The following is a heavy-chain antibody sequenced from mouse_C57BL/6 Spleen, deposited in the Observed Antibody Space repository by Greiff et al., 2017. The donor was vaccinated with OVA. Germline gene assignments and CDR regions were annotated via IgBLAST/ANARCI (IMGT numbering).Heavy chain of an antibody. CDR3: ARVGDYDGYYGGYFDV. V-gene: IGHV1-55*01. D-gene: IGHD2-3*01. J-gene: IGHJ1*03. CDR1: GYTFTSYW. Sequence: QVQLQQPGAELVKPGASVKMSCKASGYTFTSYWITWVKQRPGQGLEWIGDIYPGSGSTNYNEKFKSKATLTVDTSSSTAYMQLSSLTSEDSAVYYCARVGDYDGYYGGYFDVWGTGTTVTVSS. CDR2: IYPGSGST.